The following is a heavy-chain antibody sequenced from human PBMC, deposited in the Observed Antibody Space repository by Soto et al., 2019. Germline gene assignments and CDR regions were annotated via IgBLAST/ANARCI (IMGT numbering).Heavy chain of an antibody. CDR1: GFAVSSNY. V-gene: IGHV3-53*01. CDR2: IYSDGTT. CDR3: ARADRRSSSVDY. Sequence: GGSLRLSCAASGFAVSSNYMSWVRQAPGKGLEWVSVIYSDGTTYYADSVKGRFTISRDNAKNSLYLQMNSLRDEDTAVYYCARADRRSSSVDYWGQGTLVTVSS. J-gene: IGHJ4*02. D-gene: IGHD6-6*01.